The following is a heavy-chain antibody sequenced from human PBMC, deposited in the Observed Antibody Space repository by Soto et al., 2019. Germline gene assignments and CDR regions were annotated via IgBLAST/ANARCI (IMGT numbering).Heavy chain of an antibody. CDR3: ASDRSLGSNWYYYLES. CDR1: GFTFSSRA. V-gene: IGHV3-48*02. CDR2: ISSSSSNI. Sequence: EVQLVESGGGLVQPGGSLRLSCTASGFTFSSRAMNWVRQFPGRGLEWVSYISSSSSNIDYADSVKGRFTVSRDNAKNSLYLQMNTLRDEDTAVXXXASDRSLGSNWYYYLESWGQGTL. D-gene: IGHD3-16*02. J-gene: IGHJ4*02.